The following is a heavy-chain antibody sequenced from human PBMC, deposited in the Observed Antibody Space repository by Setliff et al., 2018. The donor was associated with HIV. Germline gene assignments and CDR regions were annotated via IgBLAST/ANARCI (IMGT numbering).Heavy chain of an antibody. CDR3: ARARLQGMVTAVGPRDNCLDP. D-gene: IGHD2-21*02. J-gene: IGHJ5*02. V-gene: IGHV4-34*01. CDR2: INHSGST. CDR1: GGSFSNYY. Sequence: PSETLSLTCAIYGGSFSNYYWTWIRQPPGKGLEWIGEINHSGSTNYNPSLKSRVTMSVDPSKNQFSLKLSSVTAADTAVYYCARARLQGMVTAVGPRDNCLDPWGQGTRVTVSS.